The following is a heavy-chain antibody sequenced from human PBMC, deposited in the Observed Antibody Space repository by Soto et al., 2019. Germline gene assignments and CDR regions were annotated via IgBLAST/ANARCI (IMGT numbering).Heavy chain of an antibody. CDR2: IYTRGST. J-gene: IGHJ4*02. V-gene: IGHV4-4*07. CDR3: AREGGEYYDSSVDY. CDR1: GGSISSYY. Sequence: QVQLQESGPGLVKPSETLSLTCTVSGGSISSYYWSWIRQPAGKGLEWIGRIYTRGSTNYNPSLKSRVTMSVDTSKNQFSMKLSSVTAADTAVYYCAREGGEYYDSSVDYWGQGTLVTVSS. D-gene: IGHD3-22*01.